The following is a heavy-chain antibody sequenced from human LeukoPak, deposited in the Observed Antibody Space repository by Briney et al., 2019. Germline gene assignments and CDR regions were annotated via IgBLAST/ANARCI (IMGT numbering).Heavy chain of an antibody. CDR2: ISGSGGST. Sequence: PGGSLRLSCAASGFTFSSYAMSWVRQAPGKGLEWVSAISGSGGSTYYADSVKGRFAISRDNSKKTLYLQINSLRAEDTAVYYCAKPPYDILTGYYPYYFDYWGQGTLVTVSS. V-gene: IGHV3-23*01. CDR1: GFTFSSYA. D-gene: IGHD3-9*01. J-gene: IGHJ4*02. CDR3: AKPPYDILTGYYPYYFDY.